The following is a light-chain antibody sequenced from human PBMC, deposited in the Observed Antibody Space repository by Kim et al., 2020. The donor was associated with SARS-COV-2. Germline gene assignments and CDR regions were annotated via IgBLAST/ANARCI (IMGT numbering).Light chain of an antibody. J-gene: IGKJ1*01. CDR1: QNVLHSSNNKNY. CDR3: KQYYRTPPA. CDR2: WAS. Sequence: DIMMTQSPDSLAVSLGERATINCKSSQNVLHSSNNKNYVSWFQQKPGQPPKLLLYWASTRESGVHDRFSGSGSGTDFTLTINNLQAEDVAVYYCKQYYRTPPAFGQGTKVDIK. V-gene: IGKV4-1*01.